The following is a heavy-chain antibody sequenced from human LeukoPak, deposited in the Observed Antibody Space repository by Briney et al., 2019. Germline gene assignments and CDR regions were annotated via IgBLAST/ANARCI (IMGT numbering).Heavy chain of an antibody. Sequence: PGGSLRLSCAASGLTVSRNYMSWVRQAPGKGLEWVSVIYSGVNTYYADSVKGKFHISRENSKDTLYLQMKSLRAEDTSVYYCARVSRDYTYYFDFWGQGTLVTVFS. J-gene: IGHJ4*02. V-gene: IGHV3-66*01. CDR1: GLTVSRNY. CDR2: IYSGVNT. D-gene: IGHD4-11*01. CDR3: ARVSRDYTYYFDF.